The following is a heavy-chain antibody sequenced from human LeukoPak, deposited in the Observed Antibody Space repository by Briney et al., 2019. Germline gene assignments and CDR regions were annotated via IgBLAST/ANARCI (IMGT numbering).Heavy chain of an antibody. CDR3: ARDGAVRYFDWPYYPSYYYGMDV. Sequence: GGSLRLSCAASGFTVSSNYMSWVRQAPGKGLEWASVIYSGGSTYYADSVKGRFTISRDNSKNTLYLQMNSLRAEDTAVYYCARDGAVRYFDWPYYPSYYYGMDVWGQGTTVTVSS. CDR2: IYSGGST. D-gene: IGHD3-9*01. CDR1: GFTVSSNY. V-gene: IGHV3-66*01. J-gene: IGHJ6*02.